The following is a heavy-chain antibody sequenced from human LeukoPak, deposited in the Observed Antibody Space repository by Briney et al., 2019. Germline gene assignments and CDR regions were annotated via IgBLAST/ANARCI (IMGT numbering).Heavy chain of an antibody. D-gene: IGHD6-13*01. CDR3: AKDRKPRYSSRWHFFDS. J-gene: IGHJ4*02. CDR2: ISWNGGRI. CDR1: GFTFSNAW. V-gene: IGHV3-9*01. Sequence: AGGSLRLSCAASGFTFSNAWMSWVRQAPGKGLEWVSGISWNGGRIEYPDSVKGRFTISRDNSNNSLYLHMNSLRPDDTALYFCAKDRKPRYSSRWHFFDSWGQGTLVTVSS.